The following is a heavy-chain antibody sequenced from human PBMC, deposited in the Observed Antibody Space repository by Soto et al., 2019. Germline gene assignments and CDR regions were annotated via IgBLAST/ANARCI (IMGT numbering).Heavy chain of an antibody. V-gene: IGHV3-33*01. Sequence: QVQLVESGGGVVQPGRSLRLSCAASGFTFSSYGMHWVRQAPGKGLEWVAVIWYDGSNKYDADSVKGRFTISRDNSKNTLYLKMNSLRAEEPAVYYCARDCAGYSSGWYQRGGFDYWGQGTLVTVSS. CDR1: GFTFSSYG. CDR3: ARDCAGYSSGWYQRGGFDY. J-gene: IGHJ4*02. CDR2: IWYDGSNK. D-gene: IGHD6-19*01.